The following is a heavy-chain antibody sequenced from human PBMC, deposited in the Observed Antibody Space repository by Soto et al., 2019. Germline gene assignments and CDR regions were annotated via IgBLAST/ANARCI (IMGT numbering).Heavy chain of an antibody. Sequence: EVQLVETGGGLIQPGGSLRLSCAASGFTVSSNYMTWVRQPPGKGLEWVSVIYSGGSTYYADSVKGRFTISRDNSKNTLYLQMNSLRAEDTAVYYCARHPSGSTAGTYYDMDVWGQGTTVTVSS. V-gene: IGHV3-53*02. CDR1: GFTVSSNY. D-gene: IGHD2-2*01. J-gene: IGHJ6*02. CDR2: IYSGGST. CDR3: ARHPSGSTAGTYYDMDV.